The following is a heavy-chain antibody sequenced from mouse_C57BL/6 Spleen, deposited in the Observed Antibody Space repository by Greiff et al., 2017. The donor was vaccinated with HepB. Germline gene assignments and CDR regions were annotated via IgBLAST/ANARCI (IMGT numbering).Heavy chain of an antibody. V-gene: IGHV1-15*01. J-gene: IGHJ4*01. D-gene: IGHD1-1*01. CDR3: TRYYYGYYAMDY. CDR1: GYTFTDYE. Sequence: VQLQQSGAELVRPGASVTLSCKASGYTFTDYEMHWVKQTTVHGLEWIGSIDPETGGTASNQKFKGKAILTADKSSSTAYMELRSLTAEASAVYYCTRYYYGYYAMDYWGQGTLVTVSS. CDR2: IDPETGGT.